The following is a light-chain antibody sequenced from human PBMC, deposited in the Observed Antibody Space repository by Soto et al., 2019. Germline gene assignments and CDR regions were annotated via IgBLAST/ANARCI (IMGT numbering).Light chain of an antibody. V-gene: IGKV3-11*01. Sequence: EVVVTQSPDTLSLSPGETATLSCRASQSVSSSVAWYQHKPGQSPRLVVYSGDKRAPGIPPRLSGSGSGTDFTLTISSLESDDFEIYYCQQRYSWLRAFGPGTKVDIK. J-gene: IGKJ1*01. CDR3: QQRYSWLRA. CDR2: SGD. CDR1: QSVSSS.